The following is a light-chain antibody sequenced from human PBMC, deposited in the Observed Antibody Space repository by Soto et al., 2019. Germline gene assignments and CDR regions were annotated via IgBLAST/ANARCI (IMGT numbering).Light chain of an antibody. CDR2: GAS. V-gene: IGKV1-12*01. CDR1: QDIGNW. J-gene: IGKJ4*01. Sequence: DIQMTQSPSSVSASVGDRVTITCRASQDIGNWLAWYQQRPGTAPKLLIYGASSLQIGVPSRFSGSGSATHFTFTISSLQPEDFATYFCLQANLLPLTFGGGTNEESK. CDR3: LQANLLPLT.